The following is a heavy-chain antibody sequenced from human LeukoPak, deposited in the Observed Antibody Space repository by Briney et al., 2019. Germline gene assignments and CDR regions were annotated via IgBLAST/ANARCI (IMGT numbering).Heavy chain of an antibody. CDR1: GYTFTSYA. V-gene: IGHV1-3*01. CDR3: ARARSSASASSDY. Sequence: ASVKVSCKASGYTFTSYAMHWVRQAPGQRLEWMGWINAGNGNTKYSQKFQGRVTMTRDTSTSIVYMELSSLRSEDTAVYYCARARSSASASSDYWGQGSLSPSPQ. J-gene: IGHJ4*02. D-gene: IGHD2-15*01. CDR2: INAGNGNT.